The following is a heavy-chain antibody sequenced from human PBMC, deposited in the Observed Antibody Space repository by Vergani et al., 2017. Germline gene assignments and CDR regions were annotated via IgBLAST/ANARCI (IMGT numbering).Heavy chain of an antibody. J-gene: IGHJ4*02. CDR2: IWSKPYGGTT. CDR1: GFTLGDYA. CDR3: TXDRLDDSYAYFDY. Sequence: VQLVESAGGVVQPGGSLRLSCSGSGFTLGDYAMTWVRQAPGKGLEWVAFIWSKPYGGTTEYAASVKGRFTISRDDSKSIAYLQMSSLKAEDTAVYYCTXDRLDDSYAYFDYWGQGTLVTVSP. V-gene: IGHV3-49*04. D-gene: IGHD3-16*01.